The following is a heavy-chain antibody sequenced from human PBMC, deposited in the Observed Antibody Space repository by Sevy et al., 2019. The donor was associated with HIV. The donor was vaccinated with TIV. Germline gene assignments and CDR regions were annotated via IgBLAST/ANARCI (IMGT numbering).Heavy chain of an antibody. CDR3: ARHVTYSSSWYYYYGMDV. D-gene: IGHD6-13*01. CDR2: IYPGDSDT. J-gene: IGHJ6*02. Sequence: GESLKISCKGSGYSFTSYWIGWVRQMPGKGLEWMGIIYPGDSDTRYSPSFQGQVTISADKSISTAYLQWSSLKALDTAMYYCARHVTYSSSWYYYYGMDVWGQRTTVTVSS. CDR1: GYSFTSYW. V-gene: IGHV5-51*01.